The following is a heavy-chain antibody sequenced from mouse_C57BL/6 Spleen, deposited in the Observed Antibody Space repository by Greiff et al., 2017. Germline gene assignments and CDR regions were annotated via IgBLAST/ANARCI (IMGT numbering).Heavy chain of an antibody. J-gene: IGHJ2*01. CDR1: GFTFSSYA. Sequence: EVKLVESGGGLVKPGGSLKLSCAASGFTFSSYAMSWVRQTPEKRLEWVATISDGGSYTYYPDNVKGRFTISRDNAKNNLYLQMSHMKSEDTAMYYCASDYYGSSYFDYWGQGTTLTVSS. D-gene: IGHD1-1*01. CDR3: ASDYYGSSYFDY. V-gene: IGHV5-4*03. CDR2: ISDGGSYT.